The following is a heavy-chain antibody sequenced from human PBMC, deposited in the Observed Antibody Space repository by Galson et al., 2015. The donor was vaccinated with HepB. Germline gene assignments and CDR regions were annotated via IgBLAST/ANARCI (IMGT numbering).Heavy chain of an antibody. V-gene: IGHV3-48*01. Sequence: SLRLSCAASGFTFSSYSMNWVRQAPGKGLEWVSYISSSSTIYYADSVKGRFTISRDNAKNSLYLQMNSLRAEDTAVYYCARSHLRFGITKRYFDYWGQGTLVTVSS. J-gene: IGHJ4*02. CDR1: GFTFSSYS. CDR3: ARSHLRFGITKRYFDY. D-gene: IGHD3-10*01. CDR2: ISSSSTI.